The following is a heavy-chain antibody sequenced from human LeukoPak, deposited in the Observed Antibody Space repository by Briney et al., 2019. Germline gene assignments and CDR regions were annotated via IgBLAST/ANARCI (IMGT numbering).Heavy chain of an antibody. CDR3: AKAPFSRQFIRQQLVRFFDY. D-gene: IGHD6-13*01. CDR1: GFTFSSYG. V-gene: IGHV3-30*18. CDR2: ISYDGSNK. Sequence: GRSLRLSCAASGFTFSSYGMHWVRQAPGKGLEWVAVISYDGSNKYYEDSVKGRFTISRDNSKNTLYLQMNSLRAEDTAVYYCAKAPFSRQFIRQQLVRFFDYWGQGTLVTVSS. J-gene: IGHJ4*02.